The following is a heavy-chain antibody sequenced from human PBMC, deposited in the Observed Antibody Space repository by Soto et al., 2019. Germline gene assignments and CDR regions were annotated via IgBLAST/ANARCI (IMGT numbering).Heavy chain of an antibody. CDR2: IYYSGST. CDR3: ARHHDS. Sequence: QVQLQESGPGLVKPSETLSLTCTVSGGSISSYYWSWIRQPPGKGLEWIGCIYYSGSTNYNPSLQSRVTISVDTSKNQFSLKLSSVTAADTAVYYCARHHDSWGQVTLVTVAS. CDR1: GGSISSYY. V-gene: IGHV4-59*08. J-gene: IGHJ4*02.